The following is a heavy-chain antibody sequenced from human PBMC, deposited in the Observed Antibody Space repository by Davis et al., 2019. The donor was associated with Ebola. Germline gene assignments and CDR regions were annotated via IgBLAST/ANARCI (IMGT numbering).Heavy chain of an antibody. J-gene: IGHJ4*02. D-gene: IGHD3-22*01. CDR2: INPNSGGT. CDR3: ARASYYYDSSGYYHFGY. V-gene: IGHV1-2*02. CDR1: GYTFTGYY. Sequence: ASVKVSCKASGYTFTGYYMHWVRQAPGQGLEWMRWINPNSGGTNYAQKFQGRVTMTRDTSISTAYMELSRLRSDDTAVYYCARASYYYDSSGYYHFGYWGQGTLVTVSS.